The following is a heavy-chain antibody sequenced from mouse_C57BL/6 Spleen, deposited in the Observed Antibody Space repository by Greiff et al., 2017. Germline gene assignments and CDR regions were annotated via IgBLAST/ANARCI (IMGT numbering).Heavy chain of an antibody. D-gene: IGHD2-1*01. CDR2: IDPSDSYT. J-gene: IGHJ2*01. Sequence: QVQPQQPGAELVRPGTSVKLSCKASGYTFTSYWMHWVKQRPGQGLEWIGVIDPSDSYTNYNQKFKGKATWTVDSSSSTAYMQLSSLTAEDSAVYYCGYGKGGFDYWGQGTTLTVSS. CDR1: GYTFTSYW. V-gene: IGHV1-59*01. CDR3: GYGKGGFDY.